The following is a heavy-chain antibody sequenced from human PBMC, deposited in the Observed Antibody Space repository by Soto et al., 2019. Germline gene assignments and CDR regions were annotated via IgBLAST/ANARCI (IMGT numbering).Heavy chain of an antibody. CDR2: IFWNDEK. D-gene: IGHD2-15*01. Sequence: QVTLKESGPVLVKPTDTLTLTCTVSAFSLSNARMGVSWVRQPPGKAPEWLAHIFWNDEKFYKTSLRSRLTIXKXTXKSQVVRTMSNIHPVDTATYYCARIHHGPEGGYFDSWGQGTLVTVSS. V-gene: IGHV2-26*01. CDR3: ARIHHGPEGGYFDS. J-gene: IGHJ4*02. CDR1: AFSLSNARMG.